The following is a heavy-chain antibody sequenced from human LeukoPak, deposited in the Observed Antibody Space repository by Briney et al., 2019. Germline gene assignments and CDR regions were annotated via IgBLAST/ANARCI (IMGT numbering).Heavy chain of an antibody. CDR1: GGTFSSFA. V-gene: IGHV1-69*05. Sequence: GASVKVSCKASGGTFSSFAISWVRQAPGQGLEWMGRIIPIFGTANYAQKFQGRVTITTDESTSTAYMELSSLRSEDTAVYYCARGESAPAAFDIWGQGTMVTVSS. D-gene: IGHD2-2*01. CDR2: IIPIFGTA. CDR3: ARGESAPAAFDI. J-gene: IGHJ3*02.